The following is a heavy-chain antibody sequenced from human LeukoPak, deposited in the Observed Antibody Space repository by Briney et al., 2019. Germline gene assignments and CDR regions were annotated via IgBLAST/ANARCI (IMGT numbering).Heavy chain of an antibody. CDR2: ISAYNGNT. CDR1: GYTFTSYG. J-gene: IGHJ4*02. D-gene: IGHD5-12*01. Sequence: GASVKVSCKASGYTFTSYGISWVRQAPGQGLEWMGWISAYNGNTNYAQKLQGRVTMTTDTSTSTAYMELRSLRSDDTAVYYCARDGFYGLGDSWGQLDYWGQGTLVTVSS. V-gene: IGHV1-18*01. CDR3: ARDGFYGLGDSWGQLDY.